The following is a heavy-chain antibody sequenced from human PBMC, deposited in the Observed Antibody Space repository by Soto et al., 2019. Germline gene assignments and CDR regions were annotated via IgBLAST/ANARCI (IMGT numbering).Heavy chain of an antibody. V-gene: IGHV3-30-3*01. J-gene: IGHJ6*02. D-gene: IGHD6-19*01. CDR1: GFTFSSYA. CDR2: ISYDGSNK. Sequence: QVQLVESGGGVVQPGRSLRLSCAASGFTFSSYAMHWVRQAPGKGLEWVAVISYDGSNKYYADSVKGRFNISRDNSKNTLYLQINSLRAEDTAVYYCASRSSGWYALPYYYYGMDVWGQGTTVTVSS. CDR3: ASRSSGWYALPYYYYGMDV.